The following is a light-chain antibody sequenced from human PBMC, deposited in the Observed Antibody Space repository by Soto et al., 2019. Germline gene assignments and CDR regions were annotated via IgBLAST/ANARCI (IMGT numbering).Light chain of an antibody. J-gene: IGLJ1*01. V-gene: IGLV3-1*01. CDR2: QDS. CDR3: QAWDSGGV. Sequence: SYELTQPPSVSVSPGQTASITCSGDKLGDKYACWYQQKPGQSPVLVIYQDSKRPSGIPERFSGSNSGNTATLTISGTQAMDEADYYCQAWDSGGVFGTGTKVTVL. CDR1: KLGDKY.